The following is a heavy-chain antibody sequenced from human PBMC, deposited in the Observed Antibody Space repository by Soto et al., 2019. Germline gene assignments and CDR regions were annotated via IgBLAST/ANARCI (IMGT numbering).Heavy chain of an antibody. J-gene: IGHJ5*02. CDR3: ARGDYGQYDAYNWFDP. V-gene: IGHV4-34*02. Sequence: QVRLQQWGAGLVRPSETLSLTCAVYGGSFNNYCWSWIRQSPGKGLQWIGDICPGGRTNHNQSLKRAVTIEMKESNNQSSMRLTAVTVADTAVYYCARGDYGQYDAYNWFDPWGQGNLVTVAP. CDR1: GGSFNNYC. CDR2: ICPGGRT. D-gene: IGHD3-10*01.